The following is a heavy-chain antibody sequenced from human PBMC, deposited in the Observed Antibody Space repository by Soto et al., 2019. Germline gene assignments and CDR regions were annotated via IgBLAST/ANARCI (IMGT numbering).Heavy chain of an antibody. CDR1: GGSIGSYY. V-gene: IGHV4-59*01. D-gene: IGHD3-10*01. CDR3: ARDLWYYYGSGSVGMDV. J-gene: IGHJ6*02. Sequence: SETLSLTCTVSGGSIGSYYWSWIRQPPGQGLEWIGYIYYSGSTNYNPSLKSRVTISVDTSKHQFSLKLSSVTAADTAVDYCARDLWYYYGSGSVGMDVWGQGTTV. CDR2: IYYSGST.